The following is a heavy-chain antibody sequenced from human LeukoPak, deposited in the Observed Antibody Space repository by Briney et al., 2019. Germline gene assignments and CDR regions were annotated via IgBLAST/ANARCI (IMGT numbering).Heavy chain of an antibody. J-gene: IGHJ3*02. Sequence: SSVKVSRKASVGTFSSYAISWVRQAPGQGLEGMGGIIPIFGTAQYAQKFQGRVTITADKSTNTAYMELSSLRSEDTAVYYCATCTAVTTLWERYAFDIWGQGTMVTVSS. CDR1: VGTFSSYA. CDR2: IIPIFGTA. V-gene: IGHV1-69*06. CDR3: ATCTAVTTLWERYAFDI. D-gene: IGHD4-17*01.